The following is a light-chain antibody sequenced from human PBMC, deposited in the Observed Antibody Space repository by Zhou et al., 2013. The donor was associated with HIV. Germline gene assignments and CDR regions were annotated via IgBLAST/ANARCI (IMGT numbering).Light chain of an antibody. V-gene: IGKV3-20*01. CDR2: SSS. CDR3: QQYDNWPPWT. CDR1: QSVTSTY. Sequence: EIVLTQSPDTLSLSPGERAIISCRASQSVTSTYLAWHQQKPGQAPRLLIYSSSFRASGIPDRFSGSGHGSDFTLTISRLEPEDFAVYYCQQYDNWPPWTFGHGTKVEIK. J-gene: IGKJ1*01.